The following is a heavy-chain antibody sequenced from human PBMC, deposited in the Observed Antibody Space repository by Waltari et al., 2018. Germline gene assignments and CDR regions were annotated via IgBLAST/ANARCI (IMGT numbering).Heavy chain of an antibody. CDR2: IYSSGST. Sequence: QVQLQESGPGLVKPSETLSLICSVSGGSISPHFWGWIRHPPGNTLEGIGTIYSSGSTNYNPSLTSRVTISLDMSKNQFSLKLRSVSAADTAVYYCARASYGSGSSWFDPWGQGNLVTVSS. CDR3: ARASYGSGSSWFDP. J-gene: IGHJ5*02. D-gene: IGHD3-10*01. CDR1: GGSISPHF. V-gene: IGHV4-59*11.